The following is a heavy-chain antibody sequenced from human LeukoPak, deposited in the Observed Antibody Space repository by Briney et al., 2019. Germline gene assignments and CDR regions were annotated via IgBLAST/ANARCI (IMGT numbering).Heavy chain of an antibody. D-gene: IGHD3-16*01. CDR1: GFTVSSNY. Sequence: GGSLRLSCAASGFTVSSNYMSWVRQAAGRGLEWVSAIYSGGITYYADSVKGRFTISRDNSKNTLYLQMNSLRAEDTAVYYCVKAVGVTGRYYLDYGGQGTLVTVS. CDR2: IYSGGIT. CDR3: VKAVGVTGRYYLDY. J-gene: IGHJ4*02. V-gene: IGHV3-66*01.